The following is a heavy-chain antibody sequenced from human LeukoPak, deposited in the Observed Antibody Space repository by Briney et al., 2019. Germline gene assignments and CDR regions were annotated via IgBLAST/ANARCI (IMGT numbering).Heavy chain of an antibody. CDR3: ARERYFDY. CDR1: GFTFNTYT. Sequence: GGSLRLSCAASGFTFNTYTMNWVRQAPGKGLEWVSTISGGGRSTDYADSVKGLFTISRDNSKNTLYLQMNSLRAEDTAVYYCARERYFDYWGQGTLVTVSS. J-gene: IGHJ4*02. V-gene: IGHV3-23*01. CDR2: ISGGGRST.